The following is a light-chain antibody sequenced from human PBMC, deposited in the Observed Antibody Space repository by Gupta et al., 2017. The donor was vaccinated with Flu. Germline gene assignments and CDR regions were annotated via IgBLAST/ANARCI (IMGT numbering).Light chain of an antibody. CDR1: QDISNY. J-gene: IGKJ1*01. CDR3: QHIKHRPCT. Sequence: DIQITQSPSSLSASLGDRVTIPRQANQDISNYLSWYQQKPGKAPKLLIYDASNLETGVPSRISGSGSGTDFTFTISSLQAEDIATYYCQHIKHRPCTFGQGTKVDI. CDR2: DAS. V-gene: IGKV1-33*01.